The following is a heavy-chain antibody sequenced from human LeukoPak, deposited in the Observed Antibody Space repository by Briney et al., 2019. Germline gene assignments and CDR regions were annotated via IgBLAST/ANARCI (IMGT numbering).Heavy chain of an antibody. CDR2: IWDDGSDK. J-gene: IGHJ4*02. CDR3: AKSAANLLYYFYY. D-gene: IGHD2-15*01. Sequence: GGSLRLSCVASGFTFTSHGMHWVRQAPGKGLEWVASIWDDGSDKYSADSVRGRFTISRDNSKKTLYLQMNRLRAEDTAVYYCAKSAANLLYYFYYWGQGALVTVSS. CDR1: GFTFTSHG. V-gene: IGHV3-30*02.